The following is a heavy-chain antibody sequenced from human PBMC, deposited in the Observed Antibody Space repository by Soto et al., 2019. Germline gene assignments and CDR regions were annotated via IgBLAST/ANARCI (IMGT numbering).Heavy chain of an antibody. Sequence: EVQLVESGGGLVQPGGSLRLSCAASGFTFSSYEMTWVRQAPGKGLEWVSYISSSGSTIYYADSVKGRFTISRDNAKNSLYLQMNSLRAEDTAVYYCAREGGGNSDPPIYYYGMDVWGQGTTVTVSS. CDR1: GFTFSSYE. CDR2: ISSSGSTI. D-gene: IGHD2-21*02. J-gene: IGHJ6*02. CDR3: AREGGGNSDPPIYYYGMDV. V-gene: IGHV3-48*03.